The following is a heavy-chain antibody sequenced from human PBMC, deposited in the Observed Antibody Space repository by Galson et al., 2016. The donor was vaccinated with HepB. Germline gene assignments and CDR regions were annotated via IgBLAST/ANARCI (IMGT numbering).Heavy chain of an antibody. CDR1: GYIFTAYW. D-gene: IGHD3-9*01. J-gene: IGHJ5*02. CDR2: IYPSNSET. Sequence: QSGAEVKGPGESLTISCQTSGYIFTAYWVAWVRQMPGKGPEWMGSIYPSNSETKYSPSFPGQDTISAHQSNRTSSLQWSSLKASDPAIYYFARQPHYDLFTGYFFDTWGQGTLVTVSS. V-gene: IGHV5-51*01. CDR3: ARQPHYDLFTGYFFDT.